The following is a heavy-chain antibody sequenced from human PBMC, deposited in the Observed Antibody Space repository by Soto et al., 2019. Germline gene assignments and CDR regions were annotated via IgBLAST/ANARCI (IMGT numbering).Heavy chain of an antibody. V-gene: IGHV3-30*18. D-gene: IGHD6-19*01. CDR1: GFTFSSYG. Sequence: GGSLRLSCAASGFTFSSYGMHWVRQAPGKGLEWVTVISDDGSNKYYADSVKGRFTISRDNSKNTLYLQMNSLRAEDTAVYYCAKDRQSYYYYGMDVWGQGTTVTVSS. CDR2: ISDDGSNK. J-gene: IGHJ6*02. CDR3: AKDRQSYYYYGMDV.